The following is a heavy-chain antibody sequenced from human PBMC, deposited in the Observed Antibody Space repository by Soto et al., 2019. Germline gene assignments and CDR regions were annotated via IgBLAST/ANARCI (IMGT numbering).Heavy chain of an antibody. J-gene: IGHJ5*02. CDR1: GFTVSSNY. Sequence: EVQLVESGGGLVQPGGSLRLSCAASGFTVSSNYMSWVRQAPGKGLEWVSVIYSGGSTYYADSVKGRFTISRDNSKNTRYLQMNSLRAEDTAVYYCAKVRGVIRGWFDPWGQGTLVTVSS. D-gene: IGHD3-10*01. V-gene: IGHV3-66*01. CDR3: AKVRGVIRGWFDP. CDR2: IYSGGST.